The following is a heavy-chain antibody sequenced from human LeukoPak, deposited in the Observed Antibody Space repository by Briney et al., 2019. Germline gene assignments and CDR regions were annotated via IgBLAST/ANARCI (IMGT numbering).Heavy chain of an antibody. V-gene: IGHV4-59*01. CDR1: GGSISSYY. CDR3: ARGRIAARPYYYYYMDV. Sequence: PSETLSLTCTVSGGSISSYYWSWIRQPPGKGLEWIGYIYYSGNTNYNPSLKSRVTISVDTSKNQFSLKLSSVTAADTAVYYCARGRIAARPYYYYYMDVWGKGTTVTVSS. J-gene: IGHJ6*03. CDR2: IYYSGNT. D-gene: IGHD6-6*01.